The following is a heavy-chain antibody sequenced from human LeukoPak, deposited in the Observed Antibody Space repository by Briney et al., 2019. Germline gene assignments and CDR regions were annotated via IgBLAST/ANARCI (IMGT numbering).Heavy chain of an antibody. CDR2: ISSSSSTI. V-gene: IGHV3-48*01. Sequence: GGSLRLSCAASGFTFSTYSMSWVRQAPGKGLEWVSYISSSSSTIYYADSVKGRFTISRDNTKNSLYLQMNSLRAEDTAMYYCAKSDGFDYWGQGTLVTVSS. D-gene: IGHD5-24*01. CDR3: AKSDGFDY. J-gene: IGHJ4*02. CDR1: GFTFSTYS.